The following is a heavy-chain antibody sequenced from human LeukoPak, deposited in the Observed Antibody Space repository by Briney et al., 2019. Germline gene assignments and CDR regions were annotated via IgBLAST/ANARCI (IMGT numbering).Heavy chain of an antibody. J-gene: IGHJ4*02. CDR3: ARERLAVAGLDY. D-gene: IGHD6-19*01. CDR2: IWYDGSNK. CDR1: GFTFSRYG. V-gene: IGHV3-33*01. Sequence: GGSLRLSCAASGFTFSRYGMHWVRQAPGKGLEWVAVIWYDGSNKYYADSVKGRFTISRDNSKNTLYLQMNSLRAEDTAVYYCARERLAVAGLDYWGQGTLVTVSS.